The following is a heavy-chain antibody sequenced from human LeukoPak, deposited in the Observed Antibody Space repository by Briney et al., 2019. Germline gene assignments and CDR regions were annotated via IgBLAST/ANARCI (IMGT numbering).Heavy chain of an antibody. D-gene: IGHD1-26*01. CDR1: GFTFSSYW. V-gene: IGHV3-7*01. Sequence: GGSLRLSCAASGFTFSSYWMSWVRQAPGKGLEWVANIKQDGSEKYYVDSVKGRFTISRDNAKNSLYLQMNSLRAEDTAVYYCAIVRSGSDNDYWGQGTLVTVSS. J-gene: IGHJ4*02. CDR3: AIVRSGSDNDY. CDR2: IKQDGSEK.